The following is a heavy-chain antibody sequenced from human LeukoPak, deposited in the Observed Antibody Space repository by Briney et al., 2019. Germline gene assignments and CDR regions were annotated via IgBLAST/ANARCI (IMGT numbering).Heavy chain of an antibody. D-gene: IGHD1-26*01. V-gene: IGHV4-59*08. CDR3: ARHTLVGARNAFDI. Sequence: SETLSLTCNVSGGSISSYYWSWTRQPPGKGLEWIGYMYYSGNTYYNPSLKSRVTTSVDSSKNQFSLKLSSVTAADTAVYYCARHTLVGARNAFDIWGQGTMVTVSS. J-gene: IGHJ3*02. CDR1: GGSISSYY. CDR2: MYYSGNT.